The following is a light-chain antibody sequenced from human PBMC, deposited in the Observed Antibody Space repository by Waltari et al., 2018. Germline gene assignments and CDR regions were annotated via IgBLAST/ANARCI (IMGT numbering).Light chain of an antibody. V-gene: IGKV3-20*01. CDR2: GAS. CDR1: QSVSSSY. Sequence: EIVLTQSPGTLSLSPGERATISCSASQSVSSSYLAWYQQKPGPAPRLLIYGASSRATGIPDRFSGSGSGTDFTLTISRLEPEDFAVYYCQQYGSSPPTFGQGTKVEIK. J-gene: IGKJ1*01. CDR3: QQYGSSPPT.